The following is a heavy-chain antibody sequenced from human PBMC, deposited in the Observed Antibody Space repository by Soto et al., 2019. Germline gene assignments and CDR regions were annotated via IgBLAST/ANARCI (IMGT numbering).Heavy chain of an antibody. CDR3: AAVGLERRDWVFDV. D-gene: IGHD1-1*01. V-gene: IGHV1-58*02. Sequence: QKQLVQSGPEVKKPGTSVKVSCKASGFTFSSSAMQWVRQARGHRPEWIGWVVVGSGHANYAQKVQQRVTITRDMSTGTAYLGLSSLRSEDTAVYYGAAVGLERRDWVFDVWGQGTMVSVSS. CDR2: VVVGSGHA. J-gene: IGHJ3*01. CDR1: GFTFSSSA.